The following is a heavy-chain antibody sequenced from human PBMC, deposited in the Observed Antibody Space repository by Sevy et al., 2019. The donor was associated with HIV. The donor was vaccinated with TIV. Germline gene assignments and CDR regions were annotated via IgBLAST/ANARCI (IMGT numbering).Heavy chain of an antibody. CDR1: GVTPSTYG. CDR2: IGYDGSNI. Sequence: GGSLRLSCAASGVTPSTYGIHWVRQAPGKGLEWVAVIGYDGSNIHYADSVKGRFTISRDNSKNTVFLQMDSLRAEDTAIYYCARDPRMFGDYLLAFFDYWCQGTLVTVSS. D-gene: IGHD3-16*01. CDR3: ARDPRMFGDYLLAFFDY. V-gene: IGHV3-33*01. J-gene: IGHJ4*02.